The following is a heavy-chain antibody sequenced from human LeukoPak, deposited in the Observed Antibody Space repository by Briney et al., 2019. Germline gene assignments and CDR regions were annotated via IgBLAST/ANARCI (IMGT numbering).Heavy chain of an antibody. D-gene: IGHD3-16*02. J-gene: IGHJ4*02. CDR2: IRYDGSKN. Sequence: GGSLRLSCAASGFTFSSYGMHWVRQAPGKGLEWVAVIRYDGSKNYYADSVKGRFTISRDNSKNTLYLQMNSLRAEDTAVYYCAKEHYDYVWGSYRPFDYWGQGTLVTVSS. V-gene: IGHV3-30*02. CDR3: AKEHYDYVWGSYRPFDY. CDR1: GFTFSSYG.